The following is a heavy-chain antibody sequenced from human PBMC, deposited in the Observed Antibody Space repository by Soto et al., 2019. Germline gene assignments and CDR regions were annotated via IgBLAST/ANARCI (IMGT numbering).Heavy chain of an antibody. V-gene: IGHV1-18*01. D-gene: IGHD3-16*01. CDR2: ISAYNGHT. CDR1: GYIFTNYG. J-gene: IGHJ4*02. Sequence: QVQLVQSGVEVKKPGASVKVSCKAMGYIFTNYGLSWVRQAPGEGPEWLGWISAYNGHTKYAPKVQDRVTLTTDTSATTAYLELRSRRSDAAAVYYCVGGDGVYFDHWGQGTLVLVSS. CDR3: VGGDGVYFDH.